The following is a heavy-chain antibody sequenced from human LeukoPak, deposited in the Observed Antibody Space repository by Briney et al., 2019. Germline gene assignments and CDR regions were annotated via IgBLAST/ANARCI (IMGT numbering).Heavy chain of an antibody. D-gene: IGHD6-19*01. V-gene: IGHV3-9*03. CDR1: GFTFDDYA. Sequence: GGSLRLSCAASGFTFDDYAMHWVRQAPGKGLEWVSGISWNSGSIGYADSVKGRFTISRDNAKNSLYPQMNSLRAEDMALYYCAKDRVAVATPLSAFDIWGQGTMVTVSS. J-gene: IGHJ3*02. CDR2: ISWNSGSI. CDR3: AKDRVAVATPLSAFDI.